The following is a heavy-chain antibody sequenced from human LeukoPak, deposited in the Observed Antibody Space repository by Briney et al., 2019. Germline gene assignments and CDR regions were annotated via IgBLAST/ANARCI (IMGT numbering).Heavy chain of an antibody. CDR2: INPSGGST. D-gene: IGHD4-11*01. V-gene: IGHV1-46*01. CDR3: ARDRGYSNYGGPLEY. CDR1: GYTFTSYY. J-gene: IGHJ4*02. Sequence: ASVKVSCKASGYTFTSYYMHWVRQAPGQGLEWMGIINPSGGSTSYAQKFQGRVTMTRDMSTSTVYMELSSLRSEDTALYYCARDRGYSNYGGPLEYWGQGTLVTVSS.